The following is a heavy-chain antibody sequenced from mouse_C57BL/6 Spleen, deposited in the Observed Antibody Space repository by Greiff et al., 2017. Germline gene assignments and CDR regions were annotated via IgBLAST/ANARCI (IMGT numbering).Heavy chain of an antibody. J-gene: IGHJ2*01. CDR2: IYPGDGDT. CDR3: ARGGVFDY. CDR1: GYAFSSSW. Sequence: QVQLQQSGPELVKPGASVKISCKASGYAFSSSWMDWVKQRPGKGLEWIGRIYPGDGDTNYNGKFKGKATLTADKSSSTAYMQLSRLTSEDSAVYFCARGGVFDYWGQGTTLTVSS. V-gene: IGHV1-82*01.